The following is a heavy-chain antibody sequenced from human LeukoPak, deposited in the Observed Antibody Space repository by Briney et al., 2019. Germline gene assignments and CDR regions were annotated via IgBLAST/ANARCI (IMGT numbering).Heavy chain of an antibody. D-gene: IGHD3-22*01. V-gene: IGHV3-48*01. CDR1: GFTFSSYS. CDR2: ISSSSSTI. J-gene: IGHJ1*01. CDR3: ASPYYYDSSGYYYLL. Sequence: GSLRLSCAASGFTFSSYSMNWVRQAPGKGLEWVSYISSSSSTIYYADSVKGRFTISRDNAKNSLYLQMNSLRAEDTAVYYCASPYYYDSSGYYYLLWGQGTLVTVSS.